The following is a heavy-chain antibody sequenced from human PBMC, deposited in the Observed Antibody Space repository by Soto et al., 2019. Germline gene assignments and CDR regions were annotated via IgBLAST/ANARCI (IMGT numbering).Heavy chain of an antibody. D-gene: IGHD2-2*01. Sequence: SVKVSCKASGGTFSSYAISWVRQAPGQGLEWMGGIIPIFGTANYAQKFQGRVTITADESTSTAYMELSSLRSEDTAVYYCARDSRWYQLDWAITHRNYYGMDVWGQGTTVTV. CDR1: GGTFSSYA. CDR3: ARDSRWYQLDWAITHRNYYGMDV. V-gene: IGHV1-69*13. J-gene: IGHJ6*02. CDR2: IIPIFGTA.